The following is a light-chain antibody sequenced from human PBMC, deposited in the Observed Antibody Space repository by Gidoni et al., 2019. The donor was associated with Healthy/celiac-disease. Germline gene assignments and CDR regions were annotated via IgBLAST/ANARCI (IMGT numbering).Light chain of an antibody. V-gene: IGKV1-39*01. CDR2: AAS. Sequence: PLTQSPSSLSASVGDRVTITCRASQSISSYLNWYQQKPGKAPKLLIYAASSWQSGVPARFSGSGSGTDFTLTISSLQPEDFATYYCQQSYSTPRTFGQGTKVEIK. CDR3: QQSYSTPRT. J-gene: IGKJ1*01. CDR1: QSISSY.